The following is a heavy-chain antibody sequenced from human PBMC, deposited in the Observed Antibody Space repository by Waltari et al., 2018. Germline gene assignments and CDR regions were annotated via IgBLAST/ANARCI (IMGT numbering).Heavy chain of an antibody. D-gene: IGHD3-22*01. CDR3: ARTSGYFHTGVFFDY. Sequence: EVQLVQSGEEVKKPGESLKISCKASGYGFSVYWIGWVCPMPGKGLEWMGIVYPDDSNTRYSPSFQGQVTISVDKSIRTAYRQWSSLNTSDTAMYYCARTSGYFHTGVFFDYWGQGILVTVSS. V-gene: IGHV5-51*01. CDR2: VYPDDSNT. J-gene: IGHJ4*02. CDR1: GYGFSVYW.